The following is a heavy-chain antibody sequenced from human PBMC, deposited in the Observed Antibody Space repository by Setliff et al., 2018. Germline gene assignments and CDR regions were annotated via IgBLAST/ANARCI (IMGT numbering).Heavy chain of an antibody. Sequence: ASVKVSCKASGYTFTAYYIHWVRQAPGQGLEWMGWINPNAGNINYIQKFQGRVTMTRDTSISTAYMELRRLKSDDTAVYYCARSPPTVVVAAIQAIFDYWGQGTLVTVSS. V-gene: IGHV1-2*02. CDR1: GYTFTAYY. CDR3: ARSPPTVVVAAIQAIFDY. CDR2: INPNAGNI. D-gene: IGHD2-21*02. J-gene: IGHJ4*02.